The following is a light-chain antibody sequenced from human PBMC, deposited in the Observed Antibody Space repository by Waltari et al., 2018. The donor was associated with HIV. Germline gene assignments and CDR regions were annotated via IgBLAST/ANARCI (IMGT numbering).Light chain of an antibody. CDR3: QVWDSSNDHYV. CDR1: NIGSKS. CDR2: DDS. V-gene: IGLV3-21*02. J-gene: IGLJ1*01. Sequence: SYVLPQPPSVSVAPGQTARITCGGNNIGSKSVHWYQQRPGQAPVLVVYDDSDRPSGIPEGFSGSKSGNTATLTISRAEAGDEADYYCQVWDSSNDHYVFGTGTKVTV.